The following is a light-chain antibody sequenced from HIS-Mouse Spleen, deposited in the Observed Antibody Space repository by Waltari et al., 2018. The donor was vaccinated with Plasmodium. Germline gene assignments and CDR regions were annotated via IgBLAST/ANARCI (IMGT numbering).Light chain of an antibody. V-gene: IGLV2-14*03. Sequence: QSALTQPASVSGSPGQSITISCTGTSSDVGGYNYVSWYQQHPGKAPKLMIYDVSNQPSGVSNRFAGSTSGNTASLTISGLQAEDEADYYCSSYTSGSTLVFGTGTKVTVL. CDR3: SSYTSGSTLV. J-gene: IGLJ1*01. CDR1: SSDVGGYNY. CDR2: DVS.